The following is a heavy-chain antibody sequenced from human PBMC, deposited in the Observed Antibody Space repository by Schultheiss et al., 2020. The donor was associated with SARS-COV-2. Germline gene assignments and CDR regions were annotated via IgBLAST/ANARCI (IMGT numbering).Heavy chain of an antibody. Sequence: GGSLRLSCAASGFTVSSNYMSWVRQAPGKGLEWVSAISGSGGSTYYADSVKGRFTISRDNSKNTLYLQMNSLRAEDTAVYYCARDAVGIDYWGQGTLVTVSS. CDR3: ARDAVGIDY. V-gene: IGHV3-53*05. D-gene: IGHD3-10*01. CDR2: ISGSGGST. CDR1: GFTVSSNY. J-gene: IGHJ4*02.